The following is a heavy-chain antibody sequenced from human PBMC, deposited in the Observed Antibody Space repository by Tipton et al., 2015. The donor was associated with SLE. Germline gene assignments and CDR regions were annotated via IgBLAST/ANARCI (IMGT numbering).Heavy chain of an antibody. D-gene: IGHD6-13*01. J-gene: IGHJ6*02. CDR3: ASGTLYYGMDV. CDR1: GYTFINYY. Sequence: QLVQSGAEVKNPGASVKISCKAFGYTFINYYLHWVRQAPGQGLEWMGMIDPSGGSTRYAQKFQGRVTMTRDTSTSTVYMELSSLRSEDTAFYYCASGTLYYGMDVWGQGTTVIVSS. CDR2: IDPSGGST. V-gene: IGHV1-46*01.